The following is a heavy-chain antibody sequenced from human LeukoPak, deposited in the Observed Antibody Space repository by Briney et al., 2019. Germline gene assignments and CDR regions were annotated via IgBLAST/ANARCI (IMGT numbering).Heavy chain of an antibody. J-gene: IGHJ5*02. V-gene: IGHV3-7*03. Sequence: GGSLRLSCAASGFTFSSYWMSWVRQAPGKGLEWVANIKQDGSEKYYVDSVKGRFTISRDNAKNSLYLQMNSLRAEDTALYYCAKDSGSAAAGAFDPWGQGTLVTVSS. CDR1: GFTFSSYW. CDR2: IKQDGSEK. D-gene: IGHD6-13*01. CDR3: AKDSGSAAAGAFDP.